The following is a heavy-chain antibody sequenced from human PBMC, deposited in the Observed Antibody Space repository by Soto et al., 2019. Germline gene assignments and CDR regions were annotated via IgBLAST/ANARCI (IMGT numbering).Heavy chain of an antibody. CDR1: GGTFSSYA. Sequence: SVKVSCKASGGTFSSYAISWVRQAPGQGLEWMGGIIPIFGTANYAQKFQGRVTITADESTSTAYMELSSLRSEDTAVYYCARSSTGYSYGYYYYGMDVWGQGTTVTV. CDR2: IIPIFGTA. CDR3: ARSSTGYSYGYYYYGMDV. D-gene: IGHD5-18*01. J-gene: IGHJ6*02. V-gene: IGHV1-69*13.